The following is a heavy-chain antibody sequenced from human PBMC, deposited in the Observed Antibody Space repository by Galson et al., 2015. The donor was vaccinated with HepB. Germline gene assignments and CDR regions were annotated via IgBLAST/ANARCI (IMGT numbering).Heavy chain of an antibody. Sequence: LRLSCAASGFTFGSYAMHWVRQAPGKGLEWVAVISYDGSNKNYADSVNGRYTISRDNSKNTLYLQVNSLQADDTAVYYCARAGYKANGGYSHYWGQGTLVTVSS. J-gene: IGHJ4*02. CDR3: ARAGYKANGGYSHY. CDR2: ISYDGSNK. V-gene: IGHV3-30-3*01. CDR1: GFTFGSYA. D-gene: IGHD3-22*01.